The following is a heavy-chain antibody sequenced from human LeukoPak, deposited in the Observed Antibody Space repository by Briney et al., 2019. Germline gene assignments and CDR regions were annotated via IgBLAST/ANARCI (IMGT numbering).Heavy chain of an antibody. CDR3: AAGTAADY. CDR2: ISSSSSYT. V-gene: IGHV3-11*03. Sequence: GGSLRLSCVVSGVPFSDFYMNWIRQAPGKGLEWISYISSSSSYTDYAGSVKGRFTISRDNAKSALYLEMNDLRVEDTAVYYCAAGTAADYWGQGTLVIVSS. J-gene: IGHJ4*02. D-gene: IGHD6-13*01. CDR1: GVPFSDFY.